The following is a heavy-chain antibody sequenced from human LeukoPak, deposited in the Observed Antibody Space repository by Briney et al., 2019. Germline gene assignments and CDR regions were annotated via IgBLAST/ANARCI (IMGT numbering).Heavy chain of an antibody. CDR1: GGIFSSYA. J-gene: IGHJ4*02. CDR2: IIPIFGTA. CDR3: ARASLGRGYFDY. Sequence: EASVKVSCKASGGIFSSYAISWVRQAPGQGLEWMGGIIPIFGTANYAQKFQGRVTITTDESTSTAYMELSSLRSEDTAVYYCARASLGRGYFDYWGQGTLVAVSS. V-gene: IGHV1-69*05. D-gene: IGHD5-24*01.